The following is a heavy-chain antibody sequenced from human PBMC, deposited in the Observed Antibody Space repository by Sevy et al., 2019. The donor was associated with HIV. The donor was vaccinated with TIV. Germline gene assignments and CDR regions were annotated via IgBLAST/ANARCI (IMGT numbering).Heavy chain of an antibody. V-gene: IGHV3-74*01. CDR3: AREGDTVLVPTAVDAFDF. CDR1: AFTFSNYW. J-gene: IGHJ3*01. Sequence: GGSLRLSCAASAFTFSNYWRHWVRQAPGKGLVWVSRIKTDGSSRDSADSVKGRFFISRDNAKNLVYLQMDSLRAEDTAVYYCAREGDTVLVPTAVDAFDFWGQGTMVTVSS. CDR2: IKTDGSSR. D-gene: IGHD2-2*01.